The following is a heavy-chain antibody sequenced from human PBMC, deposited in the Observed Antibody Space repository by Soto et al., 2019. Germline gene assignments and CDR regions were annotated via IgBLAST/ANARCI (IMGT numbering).Heavy chain of an antibody. J-gene: IGHJ6*02. CDR1: GGTFSSYA. Sequence: SSVKLCCKASGGTFSSYAISWVRQAPGRGLEWMGGIIPIFGTANYAQKFQGRVTITADESTSTAYMELSSLRSEDTAVYYCARDLPPPYYDIFSFYYMGYYYYGMDVCGQGTTVTVSS. D-gene: IGHD3-9*01. CDR2: IIPIFGTA. CDR3: ARDLPPPYYDIFSFYYMGYYYYGMDV. V-gene: IGHV1-69*13.